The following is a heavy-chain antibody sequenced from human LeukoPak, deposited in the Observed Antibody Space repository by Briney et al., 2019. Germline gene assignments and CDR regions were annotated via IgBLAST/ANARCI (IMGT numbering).Heavy chain of an antibody. Sequence: GGSLRLSCAASGFTFGTYWMHWVRQAPGKGLEWVANIKQDGSEEYYVDSVKGRFSISRDNTKNSLYLLMDSLRAEDTAVYFCTRGGSGSYYNTYYNGLDAWGQGTKVTVSS. CDR1: GFTFGTYW. CDR2: IKQDGSEE. V-gene: IGHV3-7*01. D-gene: IGHD3-10*01. CDR3: TRGGSGSYYNTYYNGLDA. J-gene: IGHJ6*02.